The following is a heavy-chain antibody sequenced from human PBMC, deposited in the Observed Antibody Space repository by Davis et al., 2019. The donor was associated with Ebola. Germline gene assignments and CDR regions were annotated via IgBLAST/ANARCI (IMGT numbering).Heavy chain of an antibody. CDR2: TYYNSKWNN. J-gene: IGHJ6*04. D-gene: IGHD3-10*01. Sequence: PSETLSLTCDISGDSVSSGSVAWNWIRQSPSRGLEWLGRTYYNSKWNNDYAVSVKSRITINPDTSKNQFSLQLNSVTPEDTALYYCARGWFRAGMDVWGEGTTVTVSS. V-gene: IGHV6-1*01. CDR1: GDSVSSGSVA. CDR3: ARGWFRAGMDV.